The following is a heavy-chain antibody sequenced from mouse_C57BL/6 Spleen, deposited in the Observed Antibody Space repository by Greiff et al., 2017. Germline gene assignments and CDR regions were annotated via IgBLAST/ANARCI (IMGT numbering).Heavy chain of an antibody. J-gene: IGHJ2*01. V-gene: IGHV5-17*01. CDR1: GFTFSDYG. Sequence: EVQGVESGGGLVKPGGSLKLSCAASGFTFSDYGIHWVRQAPEKGLEWVAYISSGSSTIYYAETVKGRFTLSRDNAKITLFLQMTSLRSADTAMFYCARLGKGFDYWGQGTTLTVSS. D-gene: IGHD4-1*01. CDR3: ARLGKGFDY. CDR2: ISSGSSTI.